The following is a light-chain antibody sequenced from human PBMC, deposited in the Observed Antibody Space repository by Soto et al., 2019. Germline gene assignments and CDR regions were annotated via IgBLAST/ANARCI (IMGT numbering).Light chain of an antibody. Sequence: IQLTQSPSSLSASVVDSVTITCRASQGISSYLAWYQQRPGKAPKLLIYAASTLQSGVPSRFSGSGSGTDFTLTISSLQPEDFATYYCQQLNSYPLTFGGGTKVDIK. CDR2: AAS. J-gene: IGKJ4*01. CDR3: QQLNSYPLT. V-gene: IGKV1-9*01. CDR1: QGISSY.